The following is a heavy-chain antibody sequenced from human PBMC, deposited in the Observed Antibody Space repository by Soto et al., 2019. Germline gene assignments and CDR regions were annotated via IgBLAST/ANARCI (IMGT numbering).Heavy chain of an antibody. CDR1: GVTVSSNY. V-gene: IGHV3-53*01. J-gene: IGHJ1*01. D-gene: IGHD4-4*01. Sequence: EVQLVESGGGLIQPGGSLRLSCTASGVTVSSNYMSWVRQAPAKGLEWFSGIYTGGSTSYADSVKGRFTISRDMSTKPRYLQINIPRVEDTAVYYSAKDLGRYSNQHSGQGNLFTVSS. CDR2: IYTGGST. CDR3: AKDLGRYSNQH.